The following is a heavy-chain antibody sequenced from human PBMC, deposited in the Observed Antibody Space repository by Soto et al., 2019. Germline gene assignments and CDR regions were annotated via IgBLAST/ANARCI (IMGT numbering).Heavy chain of an antibody. CDR2: IYSSGST. D-gene: IGHD3-22*01. Sequence: QVQLQESGPGLVKPSETLSLTCIVSGGSVSSGNYYWNWIRQPPGKGLEWIGYIYSSGSTKCSPSLRSRVTISVDTFKNQFSLNLRSVTAADTAVYYCARSYDSSGYYYYAMDVWGQGTTVTVSS. CDR3: ARSYDSSGYYYYAMDV. V-gene: IGHV4-61*01. CDR1: GGSVSSGNYY. J-gene: IGHJ6*02.